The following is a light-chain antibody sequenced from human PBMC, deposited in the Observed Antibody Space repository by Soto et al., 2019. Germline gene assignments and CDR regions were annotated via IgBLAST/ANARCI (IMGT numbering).Light chain of an antibody. CDR3: EVWDNVDDHIYV. CDR2: DNS. CDR1: NIDSRT. V-gene: IGLV3-21*02. J-gene: IGLJ1*01. Sequence: SYELTQPPSVSVAPGQTATISCGENNIDSRTVHWYQQKPGQAPLLVVYDNSFLRAGIANRFSGSNSGNTATLTSSRVEAVAEADYYCEVWDNVDDHIYVFGTGTKVT.